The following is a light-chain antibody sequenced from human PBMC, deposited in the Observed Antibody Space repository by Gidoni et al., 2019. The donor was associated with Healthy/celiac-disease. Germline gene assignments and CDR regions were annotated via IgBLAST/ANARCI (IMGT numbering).Light chain of an antibody. CDR1: QSVSSSY. V-gene: IGKV3-20*01. Sequence: EIVLTQSPGTLSLSPGERATLSCRASQSVSSSYLAGYQQKPGQAPRLLIYGASSRATGIPDMFSVSGSGTDFTLTIIRLEPEDFAVYYCQQYGSSSLTFGGGTKVEIK. CDR3: QQYGSSSLT. J-gene: IGKJ4*01. CDR2: GAS.